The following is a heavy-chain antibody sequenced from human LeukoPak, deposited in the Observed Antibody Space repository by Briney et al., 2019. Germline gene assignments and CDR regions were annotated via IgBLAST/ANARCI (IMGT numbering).Heavy chain of an antibody. J-gene: IGHJ4*02. Sequence: PSETLSLTCTVSGGSISSSSYYWGWIRQPPGKGLEAIGSIYYSGSTYYNPSLKSRVTISVDTSKNQFSLKLSSVTAADTAVYYCASPSGSYYEHSPLDYWGQGTLVTVSS. CDR3: ASPSGSYYEHSPLDY. V-gene: IGHV4-39*01. CDR1: GGSISSSSYY. D-gene: IGHD1-26*01. CDR2: IYYSGST.